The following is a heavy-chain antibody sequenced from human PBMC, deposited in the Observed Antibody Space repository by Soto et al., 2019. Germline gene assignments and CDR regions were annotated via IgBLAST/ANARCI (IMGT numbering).Heavy chain of an antibody. CDR1: GFTFGDYA. CDR3: TRDRKWAFDI. V-gene: IGHV3-49*04. J-gene: IGHJ3*02. D-gene: IGHD2-8*01. CDR2: IRSKAYGGTT. Sequence: PGGSLRLSCTASGFTFGDYAMSWVRQAPGKGLEWVGFIRSKAYGGTTEYAASVKGRFTISRDDSKSIAYLQMNSLKTEDTAVYYCTRDRKWAFDIWGQGTMVTVSS.